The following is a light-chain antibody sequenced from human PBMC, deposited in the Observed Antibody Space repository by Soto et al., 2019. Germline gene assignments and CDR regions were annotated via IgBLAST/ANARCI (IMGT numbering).Light chain of an antibody. CDR1: QSVSSN. Sequence: EIVMTQSPATLSVSPGERATLSCRASQSVSSNLAWYQQKPGQAPRLLIYGASTRATGIPARFSGSGSGTEFTLTISNLPSEDFAVYYCQQYNTWQYTFGQGTKLEIK. V-gene: IGKV3-15*01. CDR3: QQYNTWQYT. J-gene: IGKJ2*01. CDR2: GAS.